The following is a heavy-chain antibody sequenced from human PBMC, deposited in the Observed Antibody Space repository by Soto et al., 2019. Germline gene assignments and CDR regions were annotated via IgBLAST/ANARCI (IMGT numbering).Heavy chain of an antibody. CDR3: ARGKTLGSGSYFQQSWFDP. V-gene: IGHV4-4*07. J-gene: IGHJ5*02. CDR1: GGSISGYH. Sequence: PSETLSLTCTVSGGSISGYHWSWMRQPAGKGLEWIGRIYTSGGTNYNPSLKSRLTMSVDTSKIQFSLELSSVTAADTAVYYCARGKTLGSGSYFQQSWFDPWGQGTRVTVSS. D-gene: IGHD3-10*01. CDR2: IYTSGGT.